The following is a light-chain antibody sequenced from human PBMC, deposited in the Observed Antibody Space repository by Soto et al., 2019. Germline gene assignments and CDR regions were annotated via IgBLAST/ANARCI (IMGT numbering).Light chain of an antibody. CDR2: AAT. V-gene: IGKV3-20*01. CDR1: QSVSRNY. CDR3: QQYGSSPRT. Sequence: EIVLTQSPGTLSLSPGERATLSCRASQSVSRNYLAWYQQKPGQAPRLLIYAATSRITGIPDRFSASGSGTDFPLTISRLEPEDFAVYHCQQYGSSPRTFGQGTKVEVK. J-gene: IGKJ1*01.